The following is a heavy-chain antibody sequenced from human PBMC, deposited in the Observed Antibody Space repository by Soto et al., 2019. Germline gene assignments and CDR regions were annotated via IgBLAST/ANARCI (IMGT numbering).Heavy chain of an antibody. CDR3: VRSKGGYSYGTPFDY. V-gene: IGHV3-9*01. J-gene: IGHJ4*02. Sequence: EVQLEESGGALVQPGRSLRLSCAASGFTFDDYAMHWVRQVLGKGLEWVSSISWNSGNIGYADSVKGRFTTSRDNAKNSPDLQMNSLRPEDTAVYYCVRSKGGYSYGTPFDYWGQGTLVTVSS. D-gene: IGHD5-18*01. CDR1: GFTFDDYA. CDR2: ISWNSGNI.